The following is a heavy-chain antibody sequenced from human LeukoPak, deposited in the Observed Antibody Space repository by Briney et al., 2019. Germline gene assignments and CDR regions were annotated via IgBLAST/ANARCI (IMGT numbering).Heavy chain of an antibody. D-gene: IGHD1-26*01. Sequence: SETLSLTCTVSGGSISSYYWSWIRQPAGKGLEWIGEINHSGSTNYNPSLKSRVTISVDTSKNQFSLKLSSVTAADTAVYYCARKLSRGSYYFDYWGQGTLVTVSS. CDR2: INHSGST. V-gene: IGHV4-34*01. J-gene: IGHJ4*02. CDR3: ARKLSRGSYYFDY. CDR1: GGSISSYY.